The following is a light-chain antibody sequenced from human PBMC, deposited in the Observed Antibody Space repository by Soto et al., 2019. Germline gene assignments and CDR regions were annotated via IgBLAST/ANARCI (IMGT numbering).Light chain of an antibody. CDR2: GAS. CDR3: QQYGSSIT. CDR1: QSVSSSY. V-gene: IGKV3-20*01. J-gene: IGKJ5*01. Sequence: EIVLTQSPGTRSLSPGERATLSRRASQSVSSSYLAWYKQKPGQAPRVLIYGASSRATGIPDRFSGSGSGTDFTLTIRRLEPEDFAVYYCQQYGSSITFGQGTRLEIK.